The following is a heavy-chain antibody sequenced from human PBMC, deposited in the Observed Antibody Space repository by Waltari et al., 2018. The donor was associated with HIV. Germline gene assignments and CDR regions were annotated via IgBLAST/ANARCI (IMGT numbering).Heavy chain of an antibody. J-gene: IGHJ2*01. Sequence: QVQLQQWGAGLLKPSETLSLTCAVYGGSFSGYYWSWIRQAPGKGLEWIGEINHSGSTNYNPSLKSRVTKSVDTSKNQFSLKLSSVTAADTAVYYCARTLDRCFDLWGRGTLVTVSS. CDR3: ARTLDRCFDL. V-gene: IGHV4-34*01. D-gene: IGHD2-2*01. CDR2: INHSGST. CDR1: GGSFSGYY.